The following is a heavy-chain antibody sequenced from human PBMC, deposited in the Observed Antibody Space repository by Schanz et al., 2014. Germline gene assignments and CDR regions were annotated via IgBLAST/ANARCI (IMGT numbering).Heavy chain of an antibody. V-gene: IGHV3-23*04. D-gene: IGHD3-10*01. J-gene: IGHJ3*02. CDR3: AKGRFGELSAFDI. Sequence: EVQLVESGGGWVQPGGSLRLSCASSGFSFSDHAMDWVRQAAGKGLEWVSLISDSGDTAYYADSVKGRFTISRDNFKGALYLQMNSLRAEDTAVYYCAKGRFGELSAFDIWGQGTMVAVSS. CDR1: GFSFSDHA. CDR2: ISDSGDTA.